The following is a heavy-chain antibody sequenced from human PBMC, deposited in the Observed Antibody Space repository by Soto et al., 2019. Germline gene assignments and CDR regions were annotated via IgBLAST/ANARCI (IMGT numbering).Heavy chain of an antibody. CDR3: AKDLKEDFQH. Sequence: GGSRRLSCAASGFTFSSYAMSGVRQAPGKGLEWVSAISGSGGSTYYADSVKGRFTISRDNSKNTLYLQMNSLRAEDTAVYYCAKDLKEDFQHWGQGTLVTVSS. CDR2: ISGSGGST. CDR1: GFTFSSYA. J-gene: IGHJ1*01. V-gene: IGHV3-23*01.